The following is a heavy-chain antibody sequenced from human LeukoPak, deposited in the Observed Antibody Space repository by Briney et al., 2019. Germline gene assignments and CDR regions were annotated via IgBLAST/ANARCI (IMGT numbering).Heavy chain of an antibody. CDR2: IRSKAYGGTA. CDR3: TREGCSGGSCSDDY. Sequence: GGSLRLSCTASGFTFGDDGMSWFRQAPGKGLEWVGFIRSKAYGGTAEYAASVKGRFTVSRDDSKSIAYLQMNSLKTEDTAVYYCTREGCSGGSCSDDYWGQGTLVTVSS. V-gene: IGHV3-49*03. D-gene: IGHD2-15*01. J-gene: IGHJ4*02. CDR1: GFTFGDDG.